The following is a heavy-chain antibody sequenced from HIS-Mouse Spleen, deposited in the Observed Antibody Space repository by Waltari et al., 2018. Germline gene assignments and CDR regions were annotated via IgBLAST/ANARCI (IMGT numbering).Heavy chain of an antibody. CDR1: GFTFSSYA. CDR2: ISYDGSNK. V-gene: IGHV3-30*04. Sequence: QVQLVESGGGVVQPGRSLRLSCAAFGFTFSSYAMHWVRQAPGEGLEWWAVISYDGSNKSYADYVEGRFTISRDNSKNTLYLQMNSLRAEDTAVYYCARPKYNWNSIWFDPWGQGTLVTVSS. J-gene: IGHJ5*02. D-gene: IGHD1-7*01. CDR3: ARPKYNWNSIWFDP.